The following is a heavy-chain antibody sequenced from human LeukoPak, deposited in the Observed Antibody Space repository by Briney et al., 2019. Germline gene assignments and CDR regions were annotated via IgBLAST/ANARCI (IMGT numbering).Heavy chain of an antibody. V-gene: IGHV3-21*01. D-gene: IGHD4/OR15-4a*01. Sequence: GGSLRLSWEASGFTFSSYSMNWFRQAPGKGLEWVSSISSSSSYIYYADSVKGRFTISRDNAKNSLYLQMNSLRAEDTAVYYCARRAGAYSHPYDYWGQGTLVTVSS. CDR2: ISSSSSYI. CDR1: GFTFSSYS. J-gene: IGHJ4*02. CDR3: ARRAGAYSHPYDY.